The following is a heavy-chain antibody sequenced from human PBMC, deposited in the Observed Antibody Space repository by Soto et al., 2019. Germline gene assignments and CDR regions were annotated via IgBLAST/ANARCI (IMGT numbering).Heavy chain of an antibody. CDR1: GYPVTAYY. J-gene: IGHJ3*02. V-gene: IGHV1-2*02. CDR2: INPATGAA. CDR3: ARGGGVGVAGSAAFDM. Sequence: QLHLVQSGAVVKKPGASVTVSCSASGYPVTAYYMHWVRQAPGRGLEWMGGINPATGAAKYTQTFQGRVTMTRGTSKSTVFMELGGLTSEDTAVFYWARGGGVGVAGSAAFDMWGQGTLVTVSS. D-gene: IGHD3-3*01.